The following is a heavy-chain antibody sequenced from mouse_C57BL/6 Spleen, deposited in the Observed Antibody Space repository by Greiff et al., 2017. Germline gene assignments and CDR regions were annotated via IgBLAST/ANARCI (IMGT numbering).Heavy chain of an antibody. CDR1: GFSFNTYA. V-gene: IGHV10-1*01. D-gene: IGHD1-1*01. J-gene: IGHJ4*01. CDR2: IRSKSNNYAT. Sequence: EVKLMESGGGLVQPKGSLKLSCAASGFSFNTYAMNWVRQAPGKGLEWVARIRSKSNNYATYYADSVKDRFTISRDDSESMLDLQMNNLKTEDTAMYYCVRRGGYYGSSGAMDYWGQRTSVTVAS. CDR3: VRRGGYYGSSGAMDY.